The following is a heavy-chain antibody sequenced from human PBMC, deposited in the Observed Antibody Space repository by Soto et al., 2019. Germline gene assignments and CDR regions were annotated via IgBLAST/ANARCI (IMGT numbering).Heavy chain of an antibody. CDR2: MNPNSGKT. Sequence: QVQLVQSGAEVKKPGASVKVSCKTSGYTFTSYDIHWVRQATGQGPEWMGWMNPNSGKTVYAQKFQGRITMTRNTSMSTAYMELSSLRPEDTAVYYWARTRFGAVAGTWGQGTLVTVSS. J-gene: IGHJ5*02. CDR1: GYTFTSYD. V-gene: IGHV1-8*01. D-gene: IGHD6-19*01. CDR3: ARTRFGAVAGT.